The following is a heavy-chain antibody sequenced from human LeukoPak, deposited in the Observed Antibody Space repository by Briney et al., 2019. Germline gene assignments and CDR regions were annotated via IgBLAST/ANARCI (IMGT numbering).Heavy chain of an antibody. CDR2: IGTAGDT. CDR1: GFIFSSYD. D-gene: IGHD6-19*01. V-gene: IGHV3-13*01. Sequence: PGGSLRLSCAASGFIFSSYDMHWVRQATGKGLEWVSAIGTAGDTYYPGSVKGRFTISRENAKNSLYLQMNSLRAGDTAVYYCARGPEAGNWFDPWGQGTLATVSS. J-gene: IGHJ5*02. CDR3: ARGPEAGNWFDP.